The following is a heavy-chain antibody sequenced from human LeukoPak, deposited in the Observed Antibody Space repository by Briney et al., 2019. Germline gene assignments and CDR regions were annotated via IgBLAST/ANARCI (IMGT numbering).Heavy chain of an antibody. V-gene: IGHV4-61*02. CDR2: IYTSGST. CDR1: GGSLSSATYY. D-gene: IGHD3-10*01. J-gene: IGHJ4*02. Sequence: PSETLSLTCTVSGGSLSSATYYWRWIRQPAGKGLEWIGRIYTSGSTNYNPSLKSRVTISLDTSKNQFSLKLSSVTAADTAVYYCATTDLGSGIYNYWGQGTLVTVSS. CDR3: ATTDLGSGIYNY.